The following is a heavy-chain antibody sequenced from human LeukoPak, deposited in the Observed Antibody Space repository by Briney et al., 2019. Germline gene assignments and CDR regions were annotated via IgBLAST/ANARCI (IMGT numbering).Heavy chain of an antibody. V-gene: IGHV3-33*06. CDR1: GFTFSSYG. CDR2: IWYDGSNK. J-gene: IGHJ6*03. CDR3: ANDLARTAYYYYYMDV. D-gene: IGHD5-18*01. Sequence: PGGSLRLSCAASGFTFSSYGMHWVRQAPGKGLEWVAVIWYDGSNKYCADSVKGRFTISRDNSKTTLYLQMNSLRAEDTAVYYCANDLARTAYYYYYMDVWGKGTTVTVSS.